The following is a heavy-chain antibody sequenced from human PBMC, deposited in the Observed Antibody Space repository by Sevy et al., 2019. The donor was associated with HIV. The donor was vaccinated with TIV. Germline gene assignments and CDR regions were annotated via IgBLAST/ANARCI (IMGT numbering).Heavy chain of an antibody. CDR1: GYSFTSHW. CDR3: ATSRSGYFDSSGYYIY. V-gene: IGHV5-51*01. Sequence: GESLKISCEGSGYSFTSHWIGWVRHMPGKGLEWMGIIYPDDSETRYSPSFQGQVTFSADKSISTAYLRWGSLKASDTAMYYCATSRSGYFDSSGYYIYWGQGTMVTVSS. CDR2: IYPDDSET. D-gene: IGHD3-22*01. J-gene: IGHJ4*02.